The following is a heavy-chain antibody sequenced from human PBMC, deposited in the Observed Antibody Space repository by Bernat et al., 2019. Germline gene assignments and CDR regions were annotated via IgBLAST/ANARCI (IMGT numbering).Heavy chain of an antibody. D-gene: IGHD4-11*01. J-gene: IGHJ4*02. CDR1: GFTFRSYG. CDR2: IWYDGSNK. V-gene: IGHV3-33*01. Sequence: QVQLVESGGGVVQPGRSLRLSCAASGFTFRSYGMHWVRQAPGKGLEWVAVIWYDGSNKYYADSVKGRFTISRDNSKNTLYLQMNSLRAEDTAVYYCARARTVTNFYFDYWGQGTLVTVSS. CDR3: ARARTVTNFYFDY.